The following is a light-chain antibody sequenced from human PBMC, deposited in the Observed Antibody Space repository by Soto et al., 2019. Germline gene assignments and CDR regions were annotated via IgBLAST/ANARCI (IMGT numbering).Light chain of an antibody. CDR2: LGS. Sequence: DIVMTQSPLSLPVTPGEPASISCRSSQSLLHSNGYNYLDWYLQKPGQSPQLLIYLGSNRASGVPDRFSGSGSGTDFTLKISRVEAEDVGVYYCMQGLQIPALGQGTKVEIK. CDR3: MQGLQIPA. J-gene: IGKJ1*01. V-gene: IGKV2-28*01. CDR1: QSLLHSNGYNY.